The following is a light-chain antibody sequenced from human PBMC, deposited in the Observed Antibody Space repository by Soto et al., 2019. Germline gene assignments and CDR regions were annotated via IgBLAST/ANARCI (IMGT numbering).Light chain of an antibody. Sequence: DIGLNHSPCTLSRSPLYKATLSFRASQSVSSSYLAWYQQKPGQAPRLLIYDASNRATGIPARFSGSGSGTDFTLTISSLEPEDFAVYYCQQRSKWPLSFGEGTRLAFK. CDR1: QSVSSSY. V-gene: IGKV3D-20*02. J-gene: IGKJ5*01. CDR3: QQRSKWPLS. CDR2: DAS.